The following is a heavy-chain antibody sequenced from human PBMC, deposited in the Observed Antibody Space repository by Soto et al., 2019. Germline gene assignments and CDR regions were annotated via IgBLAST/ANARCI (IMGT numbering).Heavy chain of an antibody. Sequence: GGSLRHSCASSGFTFISYAMSWVRQATGKGLEWVAAISGGGGNKYYADSVKGRFTISRDNSKNTLYLQMNSLRAEDTAVYYCARENYYYGMDVWGQGTTVTVSS. V-gene: IGHV3-23*01. CDR2: ISGGGGNK. J-gene: IGHJ6*02. CDR3: ARENYYYGMDV. CDR1: GFTFISYA.